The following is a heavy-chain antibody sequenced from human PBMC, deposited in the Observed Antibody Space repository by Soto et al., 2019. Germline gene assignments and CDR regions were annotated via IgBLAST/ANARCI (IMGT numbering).Heavy chain of an antibody. Sequence: GGSLRLSCAASGFTFSSYAMSWVRQAPGKGLEWVSVISGSGDNTYYADSVKGRFTISRDNSKNTLYLQMNSLRAEDTAVYYCAKVVATGATGYWGQGTLVTVSS. J-gene: IGHJ4*02. CDR2: ISGSGDNT. CDR1: GFTFSSYA. V-gene: IGHV3-23*01. CDR3: AKVVATGATGY. D-gene: IGHD2-2*01.